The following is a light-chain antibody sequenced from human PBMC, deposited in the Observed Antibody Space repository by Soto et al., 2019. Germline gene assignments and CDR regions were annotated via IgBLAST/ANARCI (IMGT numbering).Light chain of an antibody. CDR3: QQYGRSPST. CDR2: DTS. V-gene: IGKV3-20*01. J-gene: IGKJ4*01. CDR1: QSVNNNY. Sequence: EIVLMQSPGTLSLSPGEGATLSCRASQSVNNNYLAWYQQRPGQAPTVLIFDTSRRATGVPDRFSGSGSGTDFTLRISRVEPDDFAVYYCQQYGRSPSTFGGGTKVEIK.